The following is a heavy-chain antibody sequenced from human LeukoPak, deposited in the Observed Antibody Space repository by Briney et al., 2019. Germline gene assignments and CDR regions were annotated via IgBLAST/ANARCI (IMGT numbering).Heavy chain of an antibody. CDR3: ARGDDYVWGSYRYADY. CDR1: GFTFSSYN. Sequence: PGGSLRLSCAASGFTFSSYNMNWVRQAPGKGLEWVSSISSSSSYVYSADSVKGRFTISRDNAKNSLYLQVNSLRAEDTAVYYCARGDDYVWGSYRYADYWGQGTLVAVSS. D-gene: IGHD3-16*02. J-gene: IGHJ4*02. CDR2: ISSSSSYV. V-gene: IGHV3-21*01.